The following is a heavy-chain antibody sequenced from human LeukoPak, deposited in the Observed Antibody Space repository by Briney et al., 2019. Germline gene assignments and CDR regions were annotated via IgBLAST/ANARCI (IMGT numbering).Heavy chain of an antibody. Sequence: SGGSLRLSCAASGFTFSSYSMNWVRQAPGKGLEWVSSISSSSSYIYYADSAKGRFTISRDNAKNSLYLQMNSLRAEDTAVYYCARDRGETDHFLGYWGQGTLVTVSS. CDR2: ISSSSSYI. D-gene: IGHD3-10*01. CDR3: ARDRGETDHFLGY. J-gene: IGHJ4*02. CDR1: GFTFSSYS. V-gene: IGHV3-21*01.